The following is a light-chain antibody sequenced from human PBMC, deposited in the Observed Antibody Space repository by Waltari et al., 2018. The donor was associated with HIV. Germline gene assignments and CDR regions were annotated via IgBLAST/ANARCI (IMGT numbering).Light chain of an antibody. V-gene: IGKV3-15*01. CDR2: DTS. Sequence: ELVMKQSPPTLSVSPGERATLPCKASQSVSSNLAWYQQRPGQAPRLLIFDTSSRATGIPARFSGTGSGTEFTLTISDLQSEDFAVYYCQQYNNWPPWTFGQGTKVEI. CDR1: QSVSSN. J-gene: IGKJ1*01. CDR3: QQYNNWPPWT.